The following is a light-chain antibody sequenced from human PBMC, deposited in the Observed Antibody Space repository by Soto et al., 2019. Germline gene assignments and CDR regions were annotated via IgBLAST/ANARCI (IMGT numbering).Light chain of an antibody. Sequence: EVVLTQSPGTLSLSPGESATLSCRASQFVNSCFLAWYQQKPGQAPRPLIYGASSRATGIPDRFSGSGSGTDVTLTISRLEPEDFAVYYCQHYGSSHWTFGQGTKVEIK. V-gene: IGKV3-20*01. J-gene: IGKJ1*01. CDR1: QFVNSCF. CDR2: GAS. CDR3: QHYGSSHWT.